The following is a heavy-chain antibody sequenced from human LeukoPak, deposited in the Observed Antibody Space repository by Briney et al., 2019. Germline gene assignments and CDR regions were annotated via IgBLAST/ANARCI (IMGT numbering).Heavy chain of an antibody. CDR3: ARMTAITPNDAFDI. Sequence: ASVKVSCKASGYTFTGYYMHWVRQAPGQGLEWMGWINPNSGGTNYAQKFQGRVTMTRDTSISTAYMELSRLRSDDTAVYYCARMTAITPNDAFDIWGQGTMVTVSS. V-gene: IGHV1-2*02. CDR2: INPNSGGT. CDR1: GYTFTGYY. D-gene: IGHD4-23*01. J-gene: IGHJ3*02.